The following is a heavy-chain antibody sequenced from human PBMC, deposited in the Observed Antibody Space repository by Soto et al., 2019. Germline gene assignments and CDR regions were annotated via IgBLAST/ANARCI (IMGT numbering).Heavy chain of an antibody. V-gene: IGHV4-61*01. D-gene: IGHD1-26*01. CDR3: ARDSIVGAPDY. J-gene: IGHJ4*02. CDR1: GGSVSSGSYY. Sequence: NPSETLSLTCTVSGGSVSSGSYYWSWIRQPPGKGLEWIGYMYYSGSANYNPSLKSRVTISVDTSKNQFSLKLSSVTAADTAVYYCARDSIVGAPDYWGQGTLVTVSS. CDR2: MYYSGSA.